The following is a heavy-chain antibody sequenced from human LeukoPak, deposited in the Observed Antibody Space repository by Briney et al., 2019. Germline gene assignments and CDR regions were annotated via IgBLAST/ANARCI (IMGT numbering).Heavy chain of an antibody. Sequence: PSETLSLTCTVSADSLSSGGHYWAWIRQFPGKGLESIGFIHHSGRSRHNPSLKDRVAISVDTSRKQFALKLSSVTAADTAMYYCGRGGNRFGGFYFDYWGQGIQVIVSS. J-gene: IGHJ4*02. CDR2: IHHSGRS. D-gene: IGHD3-10*01. CDR1: ADSLSSGGHY. CDR3: GRGGNRFGGFYFDY. V-gene: IGHV4-31*03.